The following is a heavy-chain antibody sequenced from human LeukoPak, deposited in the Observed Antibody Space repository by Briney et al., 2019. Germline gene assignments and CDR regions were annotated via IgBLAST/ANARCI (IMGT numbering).Heavy chain of an antibody. Sequence: SVKVSCKASGGTFSSYAISWVRQAPGQGLEWMGRIIPILGIANYAQKFQGRVTITADKSTSTAYMELSSLRSEDTAVYYCAGASCSGGSCYSDYWGQGTLVTVSS. V-gene: IGHV1-69*04. J-gene: IGHJ4*02. CDR1: GGTFSSYA. D-gene: IGHD2-15*01. CDR3: AGASCSGGSCYSDY. CDR2: IIPILGIA.